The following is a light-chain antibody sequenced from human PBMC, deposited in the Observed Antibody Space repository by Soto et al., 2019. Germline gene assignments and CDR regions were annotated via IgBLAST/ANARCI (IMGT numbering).Light chain of an antibody. Sequence: EIVLTQSPGTLSLSPGERATLSCRASQSLSSNYIAWYQQKPGQAPRLLIYGASNRATGIPDRFSGSGSGTDFTLTISRLEPEDFAVFYCHQCDSSPWTFGQGTKVEIK. V-gene: IGKV3-20*01. J-gene: IGKJ1*01. CDR2: GAS. CDR1: QSLSSNY. CDR3: HQCDSSPWT.